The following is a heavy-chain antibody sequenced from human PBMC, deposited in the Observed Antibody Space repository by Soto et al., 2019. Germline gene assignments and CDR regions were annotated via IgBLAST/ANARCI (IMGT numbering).Heavy chain of an antibody. Sequence: QLRLVQSGAEVRKPGSSVKVSCKAPGDTFTNYAISWLRLVPGQGLEWMGGFRPFVEAADLAQKFRGRLTITADASTSTAYMELSDLRSEDTAIYYCARGGYSNSWRFAYWGQGALITVS. CDR3: ARGGYSNSWRFAY. J-gene: IGHJ4*02. CDR2: FRPFVEAA. CDR1: GDTFTNYA. V-gene: IGHV1-69*01. D-gene: IGHD2-21*01.